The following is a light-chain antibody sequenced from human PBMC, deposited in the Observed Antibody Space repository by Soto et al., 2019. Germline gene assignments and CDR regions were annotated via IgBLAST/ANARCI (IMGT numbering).Light chain of an antibody. V-gene: IGKV3D-15*01. CDR2: GAS. J-gene: IGKJ5*01. Sequence: EIVLTQSPVTLSLSPGERGTLSCRASQSVGTSLAWCQQKPGQAPRLLIYGASNRATGIPDRFSGSGSGTDFTLTISSLQSEDFAVYYCQQYNTWPPITFGQGTDWRL. CDR3: QQYNTWPPIT. CDR1: QSVGTS.